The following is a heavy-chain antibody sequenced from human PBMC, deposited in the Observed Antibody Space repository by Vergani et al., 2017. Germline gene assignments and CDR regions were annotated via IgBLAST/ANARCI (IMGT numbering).Heavy chain of an antibody. J-gene: IGHJ6*02. Sequence: QVQLVQSGAEVKKPGSSVKVSCKASGGTFSSYAISWIRQAPGKGLEWVSYISSSGSTIYYAEAVKGRFTISRDNAKNSLYLQMTSLRAEDTAVYYCARLRYGMDVWGQGTTVTVSS. D-gene: IGHD5-12*01. CDR2: ISSSGSTI. CDR1: GGTFSSYA. V-gene: IGHV3-11*01. CDR3: ARLRYGMDV.